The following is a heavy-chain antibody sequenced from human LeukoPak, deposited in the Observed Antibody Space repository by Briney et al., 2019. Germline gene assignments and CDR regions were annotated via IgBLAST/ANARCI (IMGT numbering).Heavy chain of an antibody. CDR3: GKESMSVAGTVEV. Sequence: SETLSLTCSVSGGSISDSCWGWIRQPAGSGLEWIGRINRNGITKYNPSLGSRVTMSVDPSKNQLSLTLRSVTAADTALYYCGKESMSVAGTVEVWGQGILVTVS. J-gene: IGHJ4*02. CDR1: GGSISDSC. V-gene: IGHV4-4*07. CDR2: INRNGIT. D-gene: IGHD6-19*01.